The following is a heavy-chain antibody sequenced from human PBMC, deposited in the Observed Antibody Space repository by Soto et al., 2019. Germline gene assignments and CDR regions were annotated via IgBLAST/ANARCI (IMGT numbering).Heavy chain of an antibody. J-gene: IGHJ2*01. D-gene: IGHD2-21*01. CDR2: IIPMVAAP. Sequence: QGQLVQSGAEVKKPGSSVKVSCKASGGSFRTYALNWVRQAPGQGLEWMGGIIPMVAAPTYAQKFQGRLTITADESTTTVYMEPRSLTSEDTAVYYCARVGPPSPSVIWFFDLWSSGTLVTVSS. CDR1: GGSFRTYA. CDR3: ARVGPPSPSVIWFFDL. V-gene: IGHV1-69*01.